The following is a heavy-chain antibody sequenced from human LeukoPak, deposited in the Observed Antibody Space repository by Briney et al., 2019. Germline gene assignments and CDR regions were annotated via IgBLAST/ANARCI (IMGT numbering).Heavy chain of an antibody. D-gene: IGHD1-26*01. CDR1: GFTFSSYW. Sequence: GGSLRLSCAASGFTFSSYWMHWVRQAPGKGLVWLSRVNSDGNITTYADSVRGRFTISRDNAKNTLYLQMNSLRAEDTAIYYCAKMKGHPLPKYYMDVWGQGTTVTVSS. CDR3: AKMKGHPLPKYYMDV. V-gene: IGHV3-74*01. J-gene: IGHJ6*01. CDR2: VNSDGNIT.